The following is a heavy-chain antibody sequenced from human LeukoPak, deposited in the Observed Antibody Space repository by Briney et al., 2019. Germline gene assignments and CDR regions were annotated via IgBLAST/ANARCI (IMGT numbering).Heavy chain of an antibody. Sequence: SETLSLTCAVYGGSFSGYYWSWIRQPPGKGLEWMGEINHSGSTNYNPSLKSRVTISVDTSKNQFSLKLSSVTAADTAVYYCARGSARLYYYDSSGYYCGYDYWGQGTLVTVSS. CDR3: ARGSARLYYYDSSGYYCGYDY. CDR2: INHSGST. J-gene: IGHJ4*02. V-gene: IGHV4-34*01. CDR1: GGSFSGYY. D-gene: IGHD3-22*01.